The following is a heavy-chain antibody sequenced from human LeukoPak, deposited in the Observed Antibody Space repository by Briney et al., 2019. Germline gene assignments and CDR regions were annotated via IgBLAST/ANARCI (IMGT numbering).Heavy chain of an antibody. D-gene: IGHD3-22*01. CDR1: GFTFSSYA. CDR2: ISGSGGST. J-gene: IGHJ4*02. V-gene: IGHV3-23*01. CDR3: AKERGPYYYDSSGYYDPYYFDY. Sequence: GGSLRLSCAASGFTFSSYAMSWVRQAPGKGLEWVSAISGSGGSTYYADSVRGRFTISRDNSKNTLYLQMNSLRAEDTAVYYCAKERGPYYYDSSGYYDPYYFDYWGQGTLVTVSS.